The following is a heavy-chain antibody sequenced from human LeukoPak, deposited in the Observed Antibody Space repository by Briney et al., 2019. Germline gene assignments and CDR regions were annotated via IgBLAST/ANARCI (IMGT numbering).Heavy chain of an antibody. CDR1: GGSISSSSYY. J-gene: IGHJ4*02. Sequence: SETLSLTCTVSGGSISSSSYYWGWIRQPPGKGLEWIGSIYYSGSTYYNPSLKSRVTISVDTSKNQFSLKLSSVTAADTAVYYCARHLAPLFAVVELWGQGTLVTVSS. V-gene: IGHV4-39*01. CDR2: IYYSGST. D-gene: IGHD3-3*01. CDR3: ARHLAPLFAVVEL.